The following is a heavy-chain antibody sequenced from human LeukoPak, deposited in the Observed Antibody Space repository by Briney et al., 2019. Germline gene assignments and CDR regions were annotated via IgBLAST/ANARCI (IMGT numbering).Heavy chain of an antibody. Sequence: SETLSLTCSVSGGSISRSNYYWGWIRQPPGKGLEWIGRIYYSGSTFYNPSLKSRVTISVDTSKNQFSLRLSSVTAADTAVYYCARHGSTDYFDYWGQGTLVTVSS. J-gene: IGHJ4*02. V-gene: IGHV4-39*01. CDR1: GGSISRSNYY. CDR3: ARHGSTDYFDY. CDR2: IYYSGST. D-gene: IGHD2-2*03.